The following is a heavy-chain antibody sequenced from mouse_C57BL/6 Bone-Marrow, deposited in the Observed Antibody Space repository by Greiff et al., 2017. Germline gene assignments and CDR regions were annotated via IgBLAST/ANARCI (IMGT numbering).Heavy chain of an antibody. D-gene: IGHD1-1*02. CDR3: TRGLWPHYYAMDY. CDR1: GFTFSSYA. J-gene: IGHJ4*01. CDR2: ISSGGDYI. V-gene: IGHV5-9-1*02. Sequence: EVQRVESGEGLVKPGGSLKLSCAASGFTFSSYAMSWVRQTPEKRLEWVAYISSGGDYIYYADTLKGRFTISRDNARNTLYLQMSSLKSEDTAVYYCTRGLWPHYYAMDYWGQGTTVTVSS.